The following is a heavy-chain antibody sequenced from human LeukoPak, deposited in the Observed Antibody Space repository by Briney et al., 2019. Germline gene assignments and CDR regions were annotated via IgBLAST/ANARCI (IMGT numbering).Heavy chain of an antibody. CDR3: AKGGY. J-gene: IGHJ4*02. CDR1: RFTFKNYA. Sequence: PGGSLRLSCAASRFTFKNYAMNWVRQAPGKGLEWVADISSNGRSTYYSDSAKGRFTISRDNSKNTLYLQMNNLRVDDTDIYYYAKGGYWGQGTLVTVSS. CDR2: ISSNGRST. V-gene: IGHV3-23*01.